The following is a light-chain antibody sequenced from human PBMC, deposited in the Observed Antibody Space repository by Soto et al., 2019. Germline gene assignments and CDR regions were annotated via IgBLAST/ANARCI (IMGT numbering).Light chain of an antibody. V-gene: IGKV3-20*01. Sequence: EIVLTQSPGSLSLSPGERATLSCRASESVTTNYLAWYQQKPGQAPRLLIYGASSGATGIPDRFSGSGSGTDFTLTISRLEPEDSALYYCQEYGSSPVTFGQGTRLDIK. J-gene: IGKJ5*01. CDR1: ESVTTNY. CDR3: QEYGSSPVT. CDR2: GAS.